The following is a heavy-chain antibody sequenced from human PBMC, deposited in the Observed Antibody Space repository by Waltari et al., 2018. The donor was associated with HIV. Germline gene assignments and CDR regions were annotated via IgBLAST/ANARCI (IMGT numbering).Heavy chain of an antibody. J-gene: IGHJ4*02. CDR3: ARDSTSMVSYFDY. D-gene: IGHD5-18*01. V-gene: IGHV3-30-3*01. CDR1: GCTFSSFA. Sequence: QVHLVESGGGVVQPGRSLRLSCSASGCTFSSFAMHWVRQSPGKGLEWVALISYDGSAKYYADSVKGRFTISRDNSKNTLYLQMKNLGTDDTAVFFCARDSTSMVSYFDYWGRGILVTVSS. CDR2: ISYDGSAK.